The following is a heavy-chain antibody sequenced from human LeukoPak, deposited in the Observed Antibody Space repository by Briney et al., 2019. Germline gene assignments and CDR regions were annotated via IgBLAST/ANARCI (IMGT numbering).Heavy chain of an antibody. Sequence: GGSLRLSCAASGFIFSNVWMSWVRQAPGKGLEWVANIKQDGSQSYYVDSVQGRFTISRDTARNSLHLQINSLRAEDTAMYYCEIEGSGRSLAPWGQGTLVTVSS. CDR1: GFIFSNVW. CDR3: EIEGSGRSLAP. D-gene: IGHD3-3*01. J-gene: IGHJ5*02. CDR2: IKQDGSQS. V-gene: IGHV3-7*01.